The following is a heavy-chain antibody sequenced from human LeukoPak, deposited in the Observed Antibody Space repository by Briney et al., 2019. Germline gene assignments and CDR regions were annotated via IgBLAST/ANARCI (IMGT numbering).Heavy chain of an antibody. CDR2: IYYSGST. Sequence: SETLSLTCTVSGGSISSYYWSWIRQPPGKGLEWIGYIYYSGSTNYNPSLKSRVTISVDTSKYQFSLKLSSVTAADTAVYYCARATIWSMDVWGQGTTVTVSS. D-gene: IGHD3-9*01. CDR1: GGSISSYY. V-gene: IGHV4-59*01. CDR3: ARATIWSMDV. J-gene: IGHJ6*02.